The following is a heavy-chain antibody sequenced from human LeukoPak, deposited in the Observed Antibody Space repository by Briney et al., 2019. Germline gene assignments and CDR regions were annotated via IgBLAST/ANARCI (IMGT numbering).Heavy chain of an antibody. J-gene: IGHJ5*02. CDR2: ISYDGSNK. V-gene: IGHV3-30*03. D-gene: IGHD3-10*01. CDR3: ARQLQGRRYYYGSGSPVKSNWFDP. CDR1: GFTFSSYG. Sequence: GGSLRLSCAASGFTFSSYGMHWVRQAPGKGLEWVAVISYDGSNKYYADSVKGRFTISRDNSKNTLYLQMNSLRAEDTAVYYCARQLQGRRYYYGSGSPVKSNWFDPWGQGTLVTVSS.